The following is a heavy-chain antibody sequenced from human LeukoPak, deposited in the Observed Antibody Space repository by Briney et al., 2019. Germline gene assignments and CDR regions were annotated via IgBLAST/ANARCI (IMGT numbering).Heavy chain of an antibody. V-gene: IGHV4-59*01. J-gene: IGHJ6*02. CDR2: IYYSGST. CDR1: GGSITSYY. Sequence: SETLSLTCTVSGGSITSYYWSWIRQPPGKGLEWIGYIYYSGSTNYNPSLKSRVTISVDTSKNQFSLKLSSVTAADTAVYYCARVLPNPYYYYGMDVWGQGTTVTVSS. CDR3: ARVLPNPYYYYGMDV.